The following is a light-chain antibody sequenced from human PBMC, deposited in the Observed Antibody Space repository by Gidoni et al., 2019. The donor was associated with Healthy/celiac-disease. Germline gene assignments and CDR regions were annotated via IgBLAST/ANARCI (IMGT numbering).Light chain of an antibody. CDR2: DAS. Sequence: EIVLTQSPGTLSLSPGERATLSCRASQSVDRSSLAWYQQKPGQAPRLLIYDASSRATGIPDRFSGSGSGTDFTLTISRLEPEDFAVYFCQQYAYSPLTFGGGTKVEIK. J-gene: IGKJ4*01. CDR3: QQYAYSPLT. V-gene: IGKV3-20*01. CDR1: QSVDRSS.